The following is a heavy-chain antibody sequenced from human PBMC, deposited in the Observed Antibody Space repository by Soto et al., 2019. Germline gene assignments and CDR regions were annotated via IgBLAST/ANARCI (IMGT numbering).Heavy chain of an antibody. Sequence: QVQLVQSGGEVKRPGASVKVSCKTSGYTFSNYGITWVRQAPGQPLEWLGWISLYSDGTNYDKKFKGRASMTTDTSTTTASMELRSLRSDDTAVYYCARVVPGAEAWFGPWGQGTLVTVSS. CDR3: ARVVPGAEAWFGP. J-gene: IGHJ5*02. CDR2: ISLYSDGT. V-gene: IGHV1-18*01. CDR1: GYTFSNYG. D-gene: IGHD2-2*01.